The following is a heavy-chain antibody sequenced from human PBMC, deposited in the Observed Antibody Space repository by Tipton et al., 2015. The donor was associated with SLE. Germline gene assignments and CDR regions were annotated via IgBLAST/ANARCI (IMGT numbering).Heavy chain of an antibody. CDR1: GFTVSSNY. J-gene: IGHJ4*02. CDR3: ARGAVAGQGGYYFDY. D-gene: IGHD6-19*01. V-gene: IGHV3-53*01. CDR2: IYSGGST. Sequence: QLVQSGGGLIQPGGSLRLSCAASGFTVSSNYMSWVRQAPGKGLEWVSVIYSGGSTYYADSVKGRFTISRDNSKNTLYLHINSLRDDDTAVYYCARGAVAGQGGYYFDYWGQGTLVTVSS.